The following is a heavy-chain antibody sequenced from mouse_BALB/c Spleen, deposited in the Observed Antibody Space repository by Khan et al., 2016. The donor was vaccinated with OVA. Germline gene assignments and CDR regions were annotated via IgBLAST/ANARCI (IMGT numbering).Heavy chain of an antibody. Sequence: EVQLQESGPGLVKPSQSLSLTCTVTGYSITTDYAWNWIRQFPGNKLEWMGYISYSGNTKYNPSLKSRISNTRATSKNQFFLQLKSVTTEDTARYYCARVYGGDFDYGGQGTTLTVSS. D-gene: IGHD1-1*01. J-gene: IGHJ2*01. V-gene: IGHV3-2*02. CDR2: ISYSGNT. CDR1: GYSITTDYA. CDR3: ARVYGGDFDY.